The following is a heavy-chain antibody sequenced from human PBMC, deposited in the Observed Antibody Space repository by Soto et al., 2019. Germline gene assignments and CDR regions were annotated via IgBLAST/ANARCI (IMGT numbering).Heavy chain of an antibody. CDR3: ARGGRYSYSPIDY. CDR2: INAANGNT. D-gene: IGHD5-18*01. Sequence: ASVKVSCKASGYTFTSYAIHWVRQAPGQSLEWMGWINAANGNTKYSQKFQGRVTITRDTSASTVYMELSSLRSEDTAVYYCARGGRYSYSPIDYWGQGTLVTVSS. V-gene: IGHV1-3*01. CDR1: GYTFTSYA. J-gene: IGHJ4*02.